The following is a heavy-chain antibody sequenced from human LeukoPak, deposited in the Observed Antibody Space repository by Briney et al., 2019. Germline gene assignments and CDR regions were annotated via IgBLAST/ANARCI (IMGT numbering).Heavy chain of an antibody. Sequence: PGGSLRLSCAASGLTFSNYWMDWVRQAPGKGLEWVANIKQDGSEKNYVDSVKGRFIISRDNAKNSLYLQMNTLRADDTAVYYCARDGFGTGSNWGQATLVTVSS. CDR3: ARDGFGTGSN. V-gene: IGHV3-7*03. D-gene: IGHD3-16*01. CDR2: IKQDGSEK. CDR1: GLTFSNYW. J-gene: IGHJ4*02.